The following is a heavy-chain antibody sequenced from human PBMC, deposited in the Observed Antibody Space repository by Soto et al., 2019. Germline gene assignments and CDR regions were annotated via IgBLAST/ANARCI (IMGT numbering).Heavy chain of an antibody. CDR2: ICPDNSDT. CDR3: ATSLYCSGGYCYTNFFWFDP. Sequence: PGESLKISCKGSGYSFTKYWIGWVRQMPGKGLDWMGIICPDNSDTRYSPSFQGQVTISADKSLSTAYLQWGRLKASDTAMYYCATSLYCSGGYCYTNFFWFDPWGQGTLVTVSS. V-gene: IGHV5-51*01. CDR1: GYSFTKYW. D-gene: IGHD2-15*01. J-gene: IGHJ5*02.